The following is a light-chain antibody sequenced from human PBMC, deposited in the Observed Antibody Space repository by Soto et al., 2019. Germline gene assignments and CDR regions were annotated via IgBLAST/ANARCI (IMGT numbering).Light chain of an antibody. J-gene: IGKJ1*01. CDR1: QGISSY. V-gene: IGKV1-8*01. Sequence: AIRMTQYPSSLSASTGDRVTITCRASQGISSYLAWYQQKPGKAPKLLIYAASTLQSGVPSRFSGSGSGTDFTLTISCLQSEDFATYYCQQYYSYPTFGQGTMVDI. CDR3: QQYYSYPT. CDR2: AAS.